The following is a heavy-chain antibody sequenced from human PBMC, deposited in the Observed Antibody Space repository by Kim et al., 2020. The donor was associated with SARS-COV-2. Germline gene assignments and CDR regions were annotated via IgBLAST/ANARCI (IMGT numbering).Heavy chain of an antibody. V-gene: IGHV1-69*13. CDR3: ARDPPDYGDYVGGMDV. J-gene: IGHJ6*02. Sequence: SVKVSCKASGGTFSSYAISWVRQAPGQGLEWMGGIIPIFGTANYAQKFQGRVTITADESTSTAYMELSSLRSEDTAVYYCARDPPDYGDYVGGMDVWGQGTTVTVSS. D-gene: IGHD4-17*01. CDR2: IIPIFGTA. CDR1: GGTFSSYA.